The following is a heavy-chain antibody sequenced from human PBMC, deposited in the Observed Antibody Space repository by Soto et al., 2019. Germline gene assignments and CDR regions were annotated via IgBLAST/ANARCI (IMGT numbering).Heavy chain of an antibody. V-gene: IGHV5-51*01. CDR1: EYRFNSYW. Sequence: GESLKISCKGSEYRFNSYWIGWVRQMPGKGLEWIGMIYPGDSDTTYSPSFEGQVTMSVDKSISTAYLQWSSLKASDSATYYCESQPSNPDYVYSPMDLWLQRTTAIVSS. D-gene: IGHD4-17*01. J-gene: IGHJ6*02. CDR3: ESQPSNPDYVYSPMDL. CDR2: IYPGDSDT.